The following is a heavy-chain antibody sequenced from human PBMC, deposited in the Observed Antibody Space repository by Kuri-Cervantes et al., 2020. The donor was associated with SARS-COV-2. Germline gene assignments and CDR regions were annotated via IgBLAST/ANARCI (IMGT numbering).Heavy chain of an antibody. CDR2: IYHSGST. CDR3: ARYFWSGYYTGWFDP. J-gene: IGHJ5*02. Sequence: GSLRLSCTVSGYSISSGYYWGWIRQPPGKGLEWIGSIYHSGSTYYNPSLKSRVTISVDTSKNQFSLKLSSVTAADTAVYYCARYFWSGYYTGWFDPWGQGTLVTVSS. CDR1: GYSISSGYY. D-gene: IGHD3-3*01. V-gene: IGHV4-38-2*02.